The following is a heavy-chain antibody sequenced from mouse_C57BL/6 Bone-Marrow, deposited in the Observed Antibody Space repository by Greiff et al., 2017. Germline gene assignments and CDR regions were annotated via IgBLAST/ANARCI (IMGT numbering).Heavy chain of an antibody. CDR1: GYAFSSSW. CDR3: ARTEDYDGRSRYWYFDV. V-gene: IGHV1-82*01. J-gene: IGHJ1*03. D-gene: IGHD1-1*01. CDR2: IYPGDGDT. Sequence: VQLQQSGPELVKPGASVKISCKASGYAFSSSWMNWVKQRPGQGLEWIGRIYPGDGDTNYNGKFKGKATLTVDTSSSTAYMQLSSLTSEDSAVYFCARTEDYDGRSRYWYFDVWGTGTTVTVSS.